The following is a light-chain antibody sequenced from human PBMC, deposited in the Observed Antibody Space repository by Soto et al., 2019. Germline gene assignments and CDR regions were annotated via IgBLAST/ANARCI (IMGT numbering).Light chain of an antibody. CDR2: AAS. V-gene: IGKV3D-20*02. CDR1: EIVRSNF. CDR3: QQSSNWPPGT. J-gene: IGKJ1*01. Sequence: ELVLTQSPDTLSFFPGARAPLSCRASEIVRSNFLAWYQQKPGQVPRLLIYAASSRATGIPDRFSGSGAETDFTLTIRRLEPEDFAVYYCQQSSNWPPGTVGQGTKVDIK.